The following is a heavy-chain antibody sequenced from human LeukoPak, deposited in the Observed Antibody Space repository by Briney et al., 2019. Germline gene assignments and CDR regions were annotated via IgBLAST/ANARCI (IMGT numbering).Heavy chain of an antibody. CDR3: ARGRPAGRDWYFDL. V-gene: IGHV1-8*03. CDR1: GYTFNNYN. J-gene: IGHJ2*01. D-gene: IGHD6-19*01. CDR2: MNPNSGNT. Sequence: ASVKVSCKASGYTFNNYNINWVRQATGQGLEWMGWMNPNSGNTGSTQKFQDRVTITRNTSISTAYMELSSLRSEDTAVYYCARGRPAGRDWYFDLWGRGTLVTVSS.